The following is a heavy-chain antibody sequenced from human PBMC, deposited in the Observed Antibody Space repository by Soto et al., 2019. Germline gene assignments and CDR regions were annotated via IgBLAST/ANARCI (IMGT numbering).Heavy chain of an antibody. J-gene: IGHJ6*02. D-gene: IGHD3-10*01. CDR3: ARFGWMDV. CDR1: GFQFIAYC. V-gene: IGHV3-11*06. Sequence: SLRLSVAPSGFQFIAYCRSWIRQAPGKGLEWVSYISSSSSYTNYADSVKGRFTISRDNAKNSLYLQMNSLRAEDTAVYYCARFGWMDVWGQGTTVTVSS. CDR2: ISSSSSYT.